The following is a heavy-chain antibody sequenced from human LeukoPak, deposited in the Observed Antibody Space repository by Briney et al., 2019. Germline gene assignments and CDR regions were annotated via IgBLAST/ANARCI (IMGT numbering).Heavy chain of an antibody. D-gene: IGHD3-22*01. CDR1: GFIFSSYP. CDR3: VKTPYYYDRNAMHV. J-gene: IGHJ6*02. Sequence: GGSLRLSCSASGFIFSSYPTHWVRQAPGKGLEYVSVISSSGGSTYYADSVKGRFTISRDNSKNTLYLQMSSLRAEDTAVYYCVKTPYYYDRNAMHVWGQGTTVTVSS. V-gene: IGHV3-64D*09. CDR2: ISSSGGST.